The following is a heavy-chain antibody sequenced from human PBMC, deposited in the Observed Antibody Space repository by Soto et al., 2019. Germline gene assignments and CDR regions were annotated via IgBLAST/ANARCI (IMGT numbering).Heavy chain of an antibody. V-gene: IGHV3-23*01. CDR1: GFTFSEYA. J-gene: IGHJ4*02. CDR3: TKEPKKSISHDY. Sequence: GGSLRLSCAASGFTFSEYAMSWVRQAPGKGLEWVSSISSSGGTTSYTDSVKGRFTISRDNSKNTLFLQMNGLRAEDTAIYYCTKEPKKSISHDYWGLGTLVTVSS. CDR2: ISSSGGTT. D-gene: IGHD2-21*01.